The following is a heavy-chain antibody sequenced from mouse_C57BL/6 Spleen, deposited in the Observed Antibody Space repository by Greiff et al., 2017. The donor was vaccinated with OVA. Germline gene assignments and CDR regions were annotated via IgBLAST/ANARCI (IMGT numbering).Heavy chain of an antibody. J-gene: IGHJ1*03. CDR1: GYTFTSYW. Sequence: QVQLKQPGAELVKPGASVKMSCKASGYTFTSYWITWVKQRPGQGLEWIGDIYPGRGSTNYNEKFKSKATLTVDTSSSTAYMQLSSLTSEDSAVYYCARDYGNSLWYFDVWGTGTTVTVSS. CDR2: IYPGRGST. D-gene: IGHD2-1*01. V-gene: IGHV1-55*01. CDR3: ARDYGNSLWYFDV.